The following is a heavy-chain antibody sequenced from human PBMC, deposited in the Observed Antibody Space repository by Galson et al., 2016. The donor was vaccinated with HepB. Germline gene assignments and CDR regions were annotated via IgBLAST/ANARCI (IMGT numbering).Heavy chain of an antibody. J-gene: IGHJ6*02. CDR1: GFTFSSYA. CDR3: ARGKGLRSGQWLALPPNYYYNGMDV. Sequence: SLRLSCAVSGFTFSSYAMTWVRQAPGKGLEWVSSISGSGDSTIYADSVRGRFTISRDNSKNTLYLQMNSLGGEDKAVYYCARGKGLRSGQWLALPPNYYYNGMDVWGQGTTVTVSS. D-gene: IGHD6-19*01. V-gene: IGHV3-23*01. CDR2: ISGSGDST.